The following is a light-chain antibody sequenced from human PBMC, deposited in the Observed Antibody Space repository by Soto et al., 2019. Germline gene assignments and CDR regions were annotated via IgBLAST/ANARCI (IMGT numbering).Light chain of an antibody. CDR2: DVS. Sequence: QSVLTQPASVSGSPGQSITISCTATSSDVGGYNYVSWYQQHPGKAPKLMIYDVSNRPSGVSNRFSGSKSGNTASLTISGLQAEDEADYYCSSYTSSSTLEGVFGGGTKLTVL. CDR3: SSYTSSSTLEGV. V-gene: IGLV2-14*01. CDR1: SSDVGGYNY. J-gene: IGLJ2*01.